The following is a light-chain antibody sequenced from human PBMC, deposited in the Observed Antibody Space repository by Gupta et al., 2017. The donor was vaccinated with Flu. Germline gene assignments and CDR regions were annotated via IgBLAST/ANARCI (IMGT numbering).Light chain of an antibody. CDR3: QQRDGTRWR. V-gene: IGKV1-39*01. Sequence: ASVGDRVTNTCRASQRIRRYIDWYQEKPGKAPKVLIYFVSRAQSGDPSRFSGSESVIDLTLTISRMQPKDFATSSCQQRDGTRWRFGQGTKVEIK. J-gene: IGKJ1*01. CDR2: FVS. CDR1: QRIRRY.